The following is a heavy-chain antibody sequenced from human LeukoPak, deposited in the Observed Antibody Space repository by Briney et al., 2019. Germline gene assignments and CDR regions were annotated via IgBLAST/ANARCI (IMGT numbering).Heavy chain of an antibody. CDR3: ATAGDSGYDYKDYFDY. CDR1: GYTFTGYY. Sequence: EASVKVSCKASGYTFTGYYMHWVRQAPGQGLEWMGWINPNSGGTNYAQKFQGRVTMTRDTSISTAYMELSRLRSDDTAVYYCATAGDSGYDYKDYFDYWGQGTLVTVSS. CDR2: INPNSGGT. J-gene: IGHJ4*02. D-gene: IGHD5-12*01. V-gene: IGHV1-2*02.